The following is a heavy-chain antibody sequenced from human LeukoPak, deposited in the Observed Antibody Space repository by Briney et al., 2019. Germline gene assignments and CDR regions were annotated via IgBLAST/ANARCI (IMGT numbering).Heavy chain of an antibody. CDR1: GGSFSGYY. V-gene: IGHV4-34*01. CDR3: ARDRYCSGGSCYLGWFDP. D-gene: IGHD2-15*01. Sequence: SETLSLTCAVYGGSFSGYYWSWIRQPPGKGLEWLGEINHSGSTNYNPSLKSRVTISVDASKNLFALKLSSVTAADTAVYYCARDRYCSGGSCYLGWFDPWGQGTLVTVSS. CDR2: INHSGST. J-gene: IGHJ5*02.